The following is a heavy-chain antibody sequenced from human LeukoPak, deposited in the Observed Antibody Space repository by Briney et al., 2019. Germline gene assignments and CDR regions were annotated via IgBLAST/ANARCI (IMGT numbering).Heavy chain of an antibody. Sequence: PGGSLRLSCAASGFTSSSYSMNWVRQAPGKGLEWVSSISSSSSYIYYADSVKGRFTISRDNAKNSLYLQMNSLRAEDTAVYYCARDEQWLTGPIDYWGQGTLVTVSS. CDR2: ISSSSSYI. D-gene: IGHD6-19*01. V-gene: IGHV3-21*01. CDR3: ARDEQWLTGPIDY. CDR1: GFTSSSYS. J-gene: IGHJ4*02.